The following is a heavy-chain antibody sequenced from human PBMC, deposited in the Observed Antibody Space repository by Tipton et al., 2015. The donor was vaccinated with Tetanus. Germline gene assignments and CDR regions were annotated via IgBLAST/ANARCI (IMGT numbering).Heavy chain of an antibody. CDR3: ARRGSPAIRGFDY. D-gene: IGHD2-21*02. Sequence: MQLVQSGPEVKKPGESLRISCKASGYSFSDNWINWVRQVPGKGLEWMGRIDPSDSYSNLSPSFEGHVSISIDKSINTAYLQWTSLRASGAAIYYCARRGSPAIRGFDYWGLGTLVTVSS. V-gene: IGHV5-10-1*01. J-gene: IGHJ4*02. CDR1: GYSFSDNW. CDR2: IDPSDSYS.